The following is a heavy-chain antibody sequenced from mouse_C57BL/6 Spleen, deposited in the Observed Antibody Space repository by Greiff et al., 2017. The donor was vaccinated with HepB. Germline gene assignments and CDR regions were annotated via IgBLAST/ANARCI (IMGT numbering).Heavy chain of an antibody. CDR3: ARRGYSNYDWYFDV. V-gene: IGHV5-4*03. Sequence: EVKLVESGGGLVKPGGSLKLSCAASGFTFSSYAMSWVRQTPEKRLEWVATISDGGSYTYYPDNVKGRFTISRDNAKNNLYLQMSHLKSEDTAMYYCARRGYSNYDWYFDVWGTGTTVTVSS. CDR1: GFTFSSYA. J-gene: IGHJ1*03. CDR2: ISDGGSYT. D-gene: IGHD2-5*01.